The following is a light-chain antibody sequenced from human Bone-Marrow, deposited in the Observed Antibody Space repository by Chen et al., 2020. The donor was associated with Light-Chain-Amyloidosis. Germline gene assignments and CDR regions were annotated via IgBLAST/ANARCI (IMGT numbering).Light chain of an antibody. CDR3: QQYNNWPLT. Sequence: AMTQSPVALSVSPGDTATLSCRASQSIRGNLAWYQQRPGQAPRLLIYGASARATCIPARFSGSGFETDFTLTISTIQSEDFAVYYCQQYNNWPLTFGQGTRVDIK. V-gene: IGKV3-15*01. CDR1: QSIRGN. CDR2: GAS. J-gene: IGKJ1*01.